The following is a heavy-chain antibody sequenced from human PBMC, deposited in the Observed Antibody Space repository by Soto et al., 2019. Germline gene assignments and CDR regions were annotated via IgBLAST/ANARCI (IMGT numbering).Heavy chain of an antibody. D-gene: IGHD1-7*01. CDR2: IYYSGST. Sequence: QLQLQESGPGLVKPSETLSLTCTVSGGSISSSSYYWGWIRQPPGEGLEWIGSIYYSGSTYYNPSLKSRVTISVDTSKNQFSLKLSSVTAADTAVYYCARPMGRTGTTNRQNYYYYGMDVWGQGTTVTVSS. CDR1: GGSISSSSYY. J-gene: IGHJ6*02. V-gene: IGHV4-39*01. CDR3: ARPMGRTGTTNRQNYYYYGMDV.